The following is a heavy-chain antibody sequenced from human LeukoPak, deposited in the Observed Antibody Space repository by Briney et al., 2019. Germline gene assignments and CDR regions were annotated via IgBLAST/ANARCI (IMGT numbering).Heavy chain of an antibody. CDR2: IYYSGST. V-gene: IGHV4-59*01. D-gene: IGHD2-15*01. Sequence: PSETLSLTCTVSGGSISSYYWSWIRQPPGKGLEWIGYIYYSGSTNYNPSLKSRVTISVDTSKNQFSLKLSSVTAADTAVYYCARVGDCSGGSCHSPSGYFQHWGQGTLVTVSS. CDR1: GGSISSYY. CDR3: ARVGDCSGGSCHSPSGYFQH. J-gene: IGHJ1*01.